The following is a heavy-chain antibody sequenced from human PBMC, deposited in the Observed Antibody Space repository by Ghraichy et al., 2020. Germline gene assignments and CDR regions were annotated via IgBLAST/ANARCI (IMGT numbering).Heavy chain of an antibody. D-gene: IGHD3-22*01. CDR1: GFTFISYA. J-gene: IGHJ4*02. CDR3: AKDHRYYDDYYFDY. V-gene: IGHV3-23*01. CDR2: ISGSGGST. Sequence: GGSLRLSCAASGFTFISYAMSWVRQAPGKALEWVSVISGSGGSTYYVDSVKGRFTISRDNSKNTLYLQMISLRAEDTAVYYCAKDHRYYDDYYFDYWGQGTLVTVSS.